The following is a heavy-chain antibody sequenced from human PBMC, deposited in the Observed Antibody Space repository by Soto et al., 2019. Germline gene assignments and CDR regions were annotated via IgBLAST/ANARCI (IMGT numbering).Heavy chain of an antibody. D-gene: IGHD4-17*01. Sequence: GGSLRLSCAASGFTFSSYAMSWVRQAPGKGLEWVSAISGSGGSTYYADSVKGRFTISRDNSKNTLYLQMNSLRAEDTAVYYCAKDPLPYGDYAGFDYWGQGTLVTVSS. CDR2: ISGSGGST. CDR1: GFTFSSYA. V-gene: IGHV3-23*01. CDR3: AKDPLPYGDYAGFDY. J-gene: IGHJ4*02.